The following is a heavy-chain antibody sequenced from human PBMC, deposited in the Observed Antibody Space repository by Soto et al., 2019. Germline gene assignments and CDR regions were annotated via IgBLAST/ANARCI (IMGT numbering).Heavy chain of an antibody. CDR1: GFTFNSYG. Sequence: GGSLRLSCAASGFTFNSYGIHWVRQAPGKGLEWVALIWYDGSNKYYADSVKGRFTISTDNSKNTLYLQMNSLRAEDTAVYYCARGGDYYDSSAYSHFDYWGQGTLVTVSS. CDR3: ARGGDYYDSSAYSHFDY. D-gene: IGHD3-22*01. V-gene: IGHV3-33*01. CDR2: IWYDGSNK. J-gene: IGHJ4*02.